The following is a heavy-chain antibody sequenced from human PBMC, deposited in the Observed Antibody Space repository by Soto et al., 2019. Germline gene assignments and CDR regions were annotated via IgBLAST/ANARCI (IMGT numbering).Heavy chain of an antibody. V-gene: IGHV3-30-3*01. Sequence: GGSLRLSCAASGFTFSSYAMHWVRQAPGKGLEGVAVISYDGSNKYYADSVKGRFTISRDNSKNTLYLQMNSLRAEDTAVYYCASGYSYGSSDYWGQGTLVTVSS. CDR2: ISYDGSNK. J-gene: IGHJ4*02. D-gene: IGHD5-18*01. CDR3: ASGYSYGSSDY. CDR1: GFTFSSYA.